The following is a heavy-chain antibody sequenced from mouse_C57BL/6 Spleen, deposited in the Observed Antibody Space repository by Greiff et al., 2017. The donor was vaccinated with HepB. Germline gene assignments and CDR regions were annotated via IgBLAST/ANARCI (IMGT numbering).Heavy chain of an antibody. V-gene: IGHV1-64*01. Sequence: QVQLQQSGAELVKPGASVKLSCKASGYTFTSYWMHWVKQRPGQGLEWIGMIHPNIGSTNYNEKFKSKATLTVDKSSSTAYMQLSSLTSEDSAVYYCARQGVYYDYDGYYAMDYWGQGTSVTVSS. CDR3: ARQGVYYDYDGYYAMDY. J-gene: IGHJ4*01. CDR2: IHPNIGST. D-gene: IGHD2-4*01. CDR1: GYTFTSYW.